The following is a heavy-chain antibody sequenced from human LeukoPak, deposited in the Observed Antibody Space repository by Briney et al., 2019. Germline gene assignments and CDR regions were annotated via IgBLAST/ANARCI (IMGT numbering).Heavy chain of an antibody. CDR3: ARTFLSGDGYKVGYFDY. V-gene: IGHV3-74*01. CDR1: GFTISNYW. CDR2: INSDGSIT. J-gene: IGHJ4*02. Sequence: GGSLRLSCAASGFTISNYWMHWVRQAPGKGLVWVSRINSDGSITTYADSVKGRFTISRDNSQNTLYLHMNSLSAEDTAVYYCARTFLSGDGYKVGYFDYWGQGTLVTVSS. D-gene: IGHD5-24*01.